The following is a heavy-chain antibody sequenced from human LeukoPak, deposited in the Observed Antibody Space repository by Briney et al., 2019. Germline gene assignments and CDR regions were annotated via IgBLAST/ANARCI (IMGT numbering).Heavy chain of an antibody. J-gene: IGHJ5*02. V-gene: IGHV3-30*01. CDR2: ISYDGCNK. CDR3: ARGYCSSTSCPTPPPGPS. D-gene: IGHD2-2*01. Sequence: QPGGSLRLSCAASGFTFSSYAMHWVRQAPGKGLEWVAVISYDGCNKYYAGSVKGRLSIPRDNSKNALYLQINSLRAGDTAVYYCARGYCSSTSCPTPPPGPSWGQGTRVTVSS. CDR1: GFTFSSYA.